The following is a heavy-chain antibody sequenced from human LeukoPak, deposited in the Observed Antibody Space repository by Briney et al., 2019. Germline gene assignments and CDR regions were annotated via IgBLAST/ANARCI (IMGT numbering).Heavy chain of an antibody. CDR1: GGTFSSYA. J-gene: IGHJ4*02. V-gene: IGHV1-69*05. CDR2: IIPIYGTA. Sequence: SVKVSCKASGGTFSSYAISWVRQAPGQGLDWIGRIIPIYGTANYAQKFQGRVTITTDESTSTAYMELSSLRSEDTAVYYCAREWVIDYGDYDVYHYFDYWGQGTLVTVSS. D-gene: IGHD4-17*01. CDR3: AREWVIDYGDYDVYHYFDY.